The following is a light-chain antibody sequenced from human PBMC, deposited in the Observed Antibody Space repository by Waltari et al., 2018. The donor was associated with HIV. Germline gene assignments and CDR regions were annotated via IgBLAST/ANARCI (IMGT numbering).Light chain of an antibody. V-gene: IGKV3-20*01. CDR3: QQYGSSPPIT. Sequence: EIVLTQSPGTLSLSPGERATLSCRASQSISSSYLAWYQQKPGQAPRLLIYGTSSRATGIPDRFSGSGSGTDFTLTISRLEPEDFAVYDCQQYGSSPPITFGGGTKVEIK. CDR2: GTS. CDR1: QSISSSY. J-gene: IGKJ4*01.